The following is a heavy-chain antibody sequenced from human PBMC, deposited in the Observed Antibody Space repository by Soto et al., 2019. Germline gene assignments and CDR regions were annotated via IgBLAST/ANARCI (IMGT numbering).Heavy chain of an antibody. CDR3: ATSGGSGNDAFDI. Sequence: EVQLLESGGGLVQPGGSLRLSCAASGFTFSSYAMSWVRQAPGKGLEWVSAISGSGGSTYYADSVKGRFTISRDNSKNTLYLQMNSLRAEDTAVYYCATSGGSGNDAFDIWGQWTMVTVS. D-gene: IGHD2-15*01. CDR1: GFTFSSYA. V-gene: IGHV3-23*01. J-gene: IGHJ3*02. CDR2: ISGSGGST.